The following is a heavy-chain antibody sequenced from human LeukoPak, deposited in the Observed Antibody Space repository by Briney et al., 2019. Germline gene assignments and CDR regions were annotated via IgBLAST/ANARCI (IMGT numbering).Heavy chain of an antibody. Sequence: PGGSLRLSCAASGFTFSSYEMNWVRQAPGKGLEWVSYISSSGSTIYYADSVKGRFTISRDNSKNTLYLQMNSLRAEDTAVYYCAKAYDILTGYYDYWGQGTLVTVSS. CDR2: ISSSGSTI. CDR3: AKAYDILTGYYDY. J-gene: IGHJ4*02. D-gene: IGHD3-9*01. CDR1: GFTFSSYE. V-gene: IGHV3-48*03.